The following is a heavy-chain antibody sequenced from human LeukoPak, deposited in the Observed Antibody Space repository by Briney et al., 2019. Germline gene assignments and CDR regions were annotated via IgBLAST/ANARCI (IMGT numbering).Heavy chain of an antibody. CDR1: GFTFSSYW. CDR3: ARDRASYNSGWYGDY. Sequence: GGSLRLSCAASGFTFSSYWMSWVRQAPGKGLEWVANIKQDGSEKYYVDSVKGRFTISRDNTKNSLYLQMNSLRAEDTAVYYCARDRASYNSGWYGDYWGQGTLVTVSS. CDR2: IKQDGSEK. D-gene: IGHD6-19*01. J-gene: IGHJ4*02. V-gene: IGHV3-7*01.